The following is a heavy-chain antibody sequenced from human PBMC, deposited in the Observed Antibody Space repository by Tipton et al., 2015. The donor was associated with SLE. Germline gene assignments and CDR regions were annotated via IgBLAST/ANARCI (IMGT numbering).Heavy chain of an antibody. J-gene: IGHJ4*02. D-gene: IGHD3-3*01. Sequence: TLSLTCTVSGGSISSATYYWGWIRQSPGKGLEWIGSIYYTRSAYYNPSLKSRVTISVDKSKNQFSLKLSSVTAADTAVYYCARVVSFYDFWSGYSEWGQGTLVTVSS. CDR1: GGSISSATYY. CDR3: ARVVSFYDFWSGYSE. CDR2: IYYTRSA. V-gene: IGHV4-39*07.